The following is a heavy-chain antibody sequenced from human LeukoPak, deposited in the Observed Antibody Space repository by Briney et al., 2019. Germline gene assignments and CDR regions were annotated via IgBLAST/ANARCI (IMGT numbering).Heavy chain of an antibody. Sequence: PGRSLRLSCTASGFTFGDYAMSWFRQAPGKGLEWVGFIRSKAYGGTTEYAASVKGRFTTSRDDSKSIAYLQMNSLKTEDTAVYYCTTTAYGDNIHYWGQGTLVTVSS. CDR1: GFTFGDYA. CDR2: IRSKAYGGTT. J-gene: IGHJ4*02. CDR3: TTTAYGDNIHY. D-gene: IGHD4-17*01. V-gene: IGHV3-49*03.